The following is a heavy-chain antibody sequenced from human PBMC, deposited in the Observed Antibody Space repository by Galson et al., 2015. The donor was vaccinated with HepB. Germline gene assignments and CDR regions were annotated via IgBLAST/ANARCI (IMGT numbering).Heavy chain of an antibody. CDR1: GGSISSSSYY. V-gene: IGHV4-39*01. J-gene: IGHJ5*02. CDR3: ARRVGATGKRGWFDP. D-gene: IGHD1-26*01. Sequence: ETLSLTCAVSGGSISSSSYYWGWIRQPPGKGLEWIGSIYYSGSTYYGPSLKSRVTISVDTSKNQFSLKLSSVTAADTTVYYCARRVGATGKRGWFDPWGQGTLVTVSS. CDR2: IYYSGST.